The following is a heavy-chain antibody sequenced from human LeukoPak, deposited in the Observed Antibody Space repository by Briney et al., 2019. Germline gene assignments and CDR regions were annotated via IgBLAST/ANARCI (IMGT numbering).Heavy chain of an antibody. CDR1: GFTFSTYS. V-gene: IGHV3-21*01. CDR2: ISSSSSYI. D-gene: IGHD5-24*01. Sequence: NPGGSLRLSCAAPGFTFSTYSMNWVRQAPGKGLEWVSSISSSSSYIYYADSVKGRFTISRDNAKKSLYLQMNSLRAEDTAVYYCARVGEKAFHLWPEIDYWGQGTLVTVSS. J-gene: IGHJ4*02. CDR3: ARVGEKAFHLWPEIDY.